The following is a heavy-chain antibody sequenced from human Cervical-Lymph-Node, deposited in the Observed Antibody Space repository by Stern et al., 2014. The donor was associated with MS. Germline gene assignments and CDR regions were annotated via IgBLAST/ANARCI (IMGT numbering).Heavy chain of an antibody. CDR2: IYYSGST. CDR1: GGSISSYY. CDR3: AAQWEPLIAGAFDI. J-gene: IGHJ3*02. Sequence: QLQLQESGPGLVKPSETLSLTCTVSGGSISSYYWSWIRQPPGKGLEWIGYIYYSGSTNYNPSLKSRVTISVDTSKNQFSLKLSSVTAADTAVYYCAAQWEPLIAGAFDIWGQGTMVTVSS. V-gene: IGHV4-59*01. D-gene: IGHD1-26*01.